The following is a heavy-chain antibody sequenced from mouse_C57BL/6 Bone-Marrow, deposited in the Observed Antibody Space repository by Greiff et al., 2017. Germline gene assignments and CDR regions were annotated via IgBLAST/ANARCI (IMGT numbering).Heavy chain of an antibody. Sequence: FQLQQSGAELVRPGASVKLSCTASGFNIKDDYMHWVKQRPEQGLEWIGWIDPENGDTEYASKFQGKATITADTSSNTAYLQLSSLTSEDTAVYYCTDYYGSSGAYWGQGTLVTVSA. CDR3: TDYYGSSGAY. CDR2: IDPENGDT. J-gene: IGHJ3*01. CDR1: GFNIKDDY. D-gene: IGHD1-1*01. V-gene: IGHV14-4*01.